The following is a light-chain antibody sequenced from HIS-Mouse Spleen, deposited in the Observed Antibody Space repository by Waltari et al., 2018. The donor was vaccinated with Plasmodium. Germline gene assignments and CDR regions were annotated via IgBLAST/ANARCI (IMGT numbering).Light chain of an antibody. Sequence: QSALTQPASVSGSPGQSITISCTGTSSDVGGYNYVSWYQQHPGKAPKRMIYEVSNRPSGFSNRFSGSKSGNTASLTISGLQAEDEADYYCSSYTSSSTRVFGGGTKLTVL. CDR2: EVS. V-gene: IGLV2-14*01. J-gene: IGLJ3*02. CDR1: SSDVGGYNY. CDR3: SSYTSSSTRV.